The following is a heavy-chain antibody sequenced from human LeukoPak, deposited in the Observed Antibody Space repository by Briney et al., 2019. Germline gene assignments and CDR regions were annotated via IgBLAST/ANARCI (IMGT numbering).Heavy chain of an antibody. Sequence: LTGGSLRLSCAASGFTFSSYEMNWVRQAPGKGLEWVSYISSIGSTIYYADSVKGRFTISRDNAKNSLYLQMNSLRAEHTAVYYCAELGITMIGGVWGKGTTVTISS. J-gene: IGHJ6*04. D-gene: IGHD3-10*02. CDR2: ISSIGSTI. CDR1: GFTFSSYE. V-gene: IGHV3-48*03. CDR3: AELGITMIGGV.